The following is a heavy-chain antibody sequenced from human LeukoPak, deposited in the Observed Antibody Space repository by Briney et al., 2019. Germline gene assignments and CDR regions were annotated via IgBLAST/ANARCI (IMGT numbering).Heavy chain of an antibody. CDR2: IYYSGST. Sequence: PSETLSLTCTVSGGPISSYYWSWIRQPPGKGLEWIGYIYYSGSTNYNPSLKSRVTISVDTSKNQFSLKLSSVTAADTAVYYCARLRQGKWFDPWGQGTLVTVSS. J-gene: IGHJ5*02. CDR3: ARLRQGKWFDP. CDR1: GGPISSYY. V-gene: IGHV4-59*01. D-gene: IGHD3-10*01.